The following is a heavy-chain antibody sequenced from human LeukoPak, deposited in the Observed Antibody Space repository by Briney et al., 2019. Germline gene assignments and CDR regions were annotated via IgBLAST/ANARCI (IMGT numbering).Heavy chain of an antibody. J-gene: IGHJ3*02. CDR2: TYYRSRWSN. V-gene: IGHV6-1*01. Sequence: SQTLSLTCAISGDSVFSIYAAWNWIRQSPSRGLEWLGRTYYRSRWSNDYAVSVKSRITINPDTSKNQFSLQLSSVTPEDTAVYYCARASFRAFDIWGQGRMVAVSS. CDR1: GDSVFSIYAA. CDR3: ARASFRAFDI.